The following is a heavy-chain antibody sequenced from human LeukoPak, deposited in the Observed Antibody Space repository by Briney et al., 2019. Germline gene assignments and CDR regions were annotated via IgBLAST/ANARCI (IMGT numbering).Heavy chain of an antibody. CDR3: AKDIVGYCSGGSCPENYYYGMDV. D-gene: IGHD2-15*01. CDR1: GFTFDDYA. V-gene: IGHV3-9*01. J-gene: IGHJ6*02. CDR2: ISWNSGSI. Sequence: GGSLRLSCAASGFTFDDYAMHWVRQAPGKGLEWVSGISWNSGSIGYADSVKGRFTISRDNAMNSLYLQMNSLRAEDTALYYCAKDIVGYCSGGSCPENYYYGMDVWGQGTTVTVSS.